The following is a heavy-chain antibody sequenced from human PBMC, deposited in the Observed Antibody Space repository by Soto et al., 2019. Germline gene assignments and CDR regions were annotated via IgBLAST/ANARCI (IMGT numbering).Heavy chain of an antibody. J-gene: IGHJ5*02. CDR1: GFTFSSYW. D-gene: IGHD4-17*01. CDR2: IRQDGGQI. V-gene: IGHV3-7*05. Sequence: EVQLVESGGGLVLPGGSLRLSCAASGFTFSSYWMTWVRQSPGKGMEWVANIRQDGGQIDYVDSVKGRFTISRDNAKNSLYLQMNSLREEDTAVYYCARWTVSANNWFDPWGQGTLVTVSS. CDR3: ARWTVSANNWFDP.